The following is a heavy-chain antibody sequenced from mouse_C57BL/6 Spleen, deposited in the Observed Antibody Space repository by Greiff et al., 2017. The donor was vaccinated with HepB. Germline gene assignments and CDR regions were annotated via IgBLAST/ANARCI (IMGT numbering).Heavy chain of an antibody. V-gene: IGHV1-7*01. J-gene: IGHJ2*01. CDR1: GYTFTSYW. CDR3: ARRSSYLYYFDY. Sequence: VQLQQSGAELAKPGASVKLSCKASGYTFTSYWMHWVNQRPGQGLEWIGYINPSSGYTKYNQKFKDKATLTADKSTSTAYMQLSSLTYEDSAVYFCARRSSYLYYFDYWGQGTTLTVSS. CDR2: INPSSGYT. D-gene: IGHD1-1*01.